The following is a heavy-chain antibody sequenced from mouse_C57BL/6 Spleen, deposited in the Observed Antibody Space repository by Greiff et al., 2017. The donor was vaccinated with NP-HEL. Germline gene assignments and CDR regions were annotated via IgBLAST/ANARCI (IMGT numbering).Heavy chain of an antibody. CDR3: ARSDGSSYFDV. J-gene: IGHJ1*03. V-gene: IGHV1-20*01. Sequence: EVQGVESGPELVKPGDSVKISCKASGYSFTGYFMNWVMQSHGKSLEWIGRINPYNGDTFYNQQFKGKATLTVDKSSSTAHMELRSQTSEDSAVYYCARSDGSSYFDVWGTGTTVTVSS. CDR1: GYSFTGYF. D-gene: IGHD1-1*01. CDR2: INPYNGDT.